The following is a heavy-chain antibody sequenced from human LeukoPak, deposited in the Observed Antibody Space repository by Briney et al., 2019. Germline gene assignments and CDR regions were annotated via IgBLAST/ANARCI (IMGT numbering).Heavy chain of an antibody. D-gene: IGHD5-12*01. CDR2: ISSSSSYI. J-gene: IGHJ4*02. CDR3: ARERQWLRLFDY. V-gene: IGHV3-21*01. Sequence: GGSLRLSCAASGFTFSSYSMNWVRQAPGKGLEWVSSISSSSSYIYYADSVKGRFTISRDNAKNSLYLQMNSLRAEDTAVYYCARERQWLRLFDYWGQGTLVTVSS. CDR1: GFTFSSYS.